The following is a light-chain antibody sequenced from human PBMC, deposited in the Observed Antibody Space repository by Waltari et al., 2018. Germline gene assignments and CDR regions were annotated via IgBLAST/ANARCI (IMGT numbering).Light chain of an antibody. CDR3: NSRDSRGHPLV. V-gene: IGLV3-19*01. Sequence: SSELTQDPVVSVALGQTVRITCQGDSLRHYFANWYHQKPGQAPVLVMYGKNNRPSGIPDRFSGSYSGTTASLIITGAQAEDEGDYYCNSRDSRGHPLVFGTGTKVTVL. J-gene: IGLJ1*01. CDR2: GKN. CDR1: SLRHYF.